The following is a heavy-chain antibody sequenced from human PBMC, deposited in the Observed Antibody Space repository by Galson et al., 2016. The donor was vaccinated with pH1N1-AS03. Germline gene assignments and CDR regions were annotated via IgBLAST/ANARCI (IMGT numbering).Heavy chain of an antibody. Sequence: SLRLSCAVSGFTFSTYAMTWVRQAPGRGLEWVSSISSTGSNTSYADSVMGRFTISRDNSKNTLYLQMNSLRAEDTGIYYCARDRGWNYGGLDLWGQGTLVTVSS. D-gene: IGHD1-7*01. CDR3: ARDRGWNYGGLDL. CDR1: GFTFSTYA. CDR2: ISSTGSNT. V-gene: IGHV3-23*01. J-gene: IGHJ5*02.